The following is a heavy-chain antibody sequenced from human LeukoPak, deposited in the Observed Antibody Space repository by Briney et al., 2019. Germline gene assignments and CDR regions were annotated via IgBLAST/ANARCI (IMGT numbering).Heavy chain of an antibody. CDR3: ARGVYYDFWSGYTYDAFDI. CDR2: INHSGST. CDR1: GGSFSGYY. D-gene: IGHD3-3*01. J-gene: IGHJ3*02. V-gene: IGHV4-34*01. Sequence: SETLSLTCAVYGGSFSGYYWSWIRQPPGKGLEWIGEINHSGSTNYNPSLKSRVTISVDTSQNQFSLKLSSVTAADTAVYYCARGVYYDFWSGYTYDAFDIWGQGTMVTVSS.